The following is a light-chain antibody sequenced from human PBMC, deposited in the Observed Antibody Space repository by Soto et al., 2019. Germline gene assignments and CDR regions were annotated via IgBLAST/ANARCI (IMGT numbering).Light chain of an antibody. CDR3: QQYAGPPTT. V-gene: IGKV3-15*01. CDR1: QSLNSN. Sequence: ETVMTQSPATLSVSPGERATLFCRASQSLNSNLAWYQQKPGQAPRLLIDGASDRATGIPDRFSGSGYGTEFTLSISRLEPEDFAVYFCQQYAGPPTTFGQGTRLEIK. J-gene: IGKJ5*01. CDR2: GAS.